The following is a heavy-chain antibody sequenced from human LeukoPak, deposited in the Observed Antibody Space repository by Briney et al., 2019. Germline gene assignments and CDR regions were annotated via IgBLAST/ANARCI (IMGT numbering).Heavy chain of an antibody. Sequence: SETLSLTCAVYGGSFSGYYWSWIRQPPGKGLEWIGEINHSGSTNYIPSLKSRVTISVDTSKNQFSLKLSSVTAADTAVYYCARGGLRYFDYWGQGTLVTVSS. J-gene: IGHJ4*02. D-gene: IGHD3-9*01. CDR1: GGSFSGYY. CDR2: INHSGST. V-gene: IGHV4-34*01. CDR3: ARGGLRYFDY.